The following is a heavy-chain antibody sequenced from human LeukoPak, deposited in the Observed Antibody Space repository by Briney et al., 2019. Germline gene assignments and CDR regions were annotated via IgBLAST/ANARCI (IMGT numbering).Heavy chain of an antibody. V-gene: IGHV3-30*01. D-gene: IGHD2-2*01. CDR2: ISYDGSNK. Sequence: GGSLRLSCAASGFTFSSYAMHWVRQAPGKGLEWVAVISYDGSNKYYADSVKGRFTISRDNSKNTLYLQMNSLRAEDTAVYYCAREDIVVVPATYSGYDTAVSTFDYWGQGTLVTVSS. CDR3: AREDIVVVPATYSGYDTAVSTFDY. CDR1: GFTFSSYA. J-gene: IGHJ4*02.